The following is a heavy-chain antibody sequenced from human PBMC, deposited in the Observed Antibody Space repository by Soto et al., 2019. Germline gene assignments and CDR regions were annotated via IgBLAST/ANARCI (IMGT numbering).Heavy chain of an antibody. D-gene: IGHD3-22*01. J-gene: IGHJ4*01. Sequence: SETLSLTCTVSGGSVSNTAYYWGWIRQPPGKGLEWLGSIHYSGYTHYNPSLKSRVTISVDTSKRQLSLKLRSVTAADTAVYFCARLGGYYQAFDQWGQGALVTVSS. CDR3: ARLGGYYQAFDQ. CDR1: GGSVSNTAYY. V-gene: IGHV4-39*01. CDR2: IHYSGYT.